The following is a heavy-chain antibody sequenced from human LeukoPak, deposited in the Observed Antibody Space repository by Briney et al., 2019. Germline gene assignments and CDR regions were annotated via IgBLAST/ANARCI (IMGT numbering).Heavy chain of an antibody. Sequence: GASVKVSCKASGYTFTGYYMHWVRQAPGQGLEWMGWINPNSGGTNYAQKFQGRVTMTRDTSISTAYMELSRLRSDDTAVYYCATSSHFAPLVVVEQLDYWGQGTLVTVSS. CDR3: ATSSHFAPLVVVEQLDY. CDR2: INPNSGGT. V-gene: IGHV1-2*02. CDR1: GYTFTGYY. D-gene: IGHD2-2*01. J-gene: IGHJ4*02.